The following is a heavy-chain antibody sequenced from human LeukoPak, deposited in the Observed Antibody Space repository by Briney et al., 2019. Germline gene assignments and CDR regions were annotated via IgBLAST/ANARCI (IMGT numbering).Heavy chain of an antibody. V-gene: IGHV3-53*01. CDR1: GFTVSSNY. CDR2: IYSGGST. CDR3: AKDFFLDSFYGDYVVDAFDI. Sequence: GGSLRLSCAASGFTVSSNYMSWVRQAPGKGLEWVSVIYSGGSTYYADSVKGRFTISRDNSKNTLYLQMNSLRAEDTAVYYCAKDFFLDSFYGDYVVDAFDIWGQGTMVTVSS. J-gene: IGHJ3*02. D-gene: IGHD4-17*01.